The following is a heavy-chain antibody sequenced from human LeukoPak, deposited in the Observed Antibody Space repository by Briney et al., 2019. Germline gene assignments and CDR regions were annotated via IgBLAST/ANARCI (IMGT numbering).Heavy chain of an antibody. CDR2: IKGKVDGGTT. V-gene: IGHV3-15*01. CDR3: ATRPNPRDGPSDY. Sequence: GGPLRLSCSASGLPFNNAWMSWVRQAPGKGVECLGRIKGKVDGGTTGHAAPVKGRFTISRDDSKNTLYLQMNSLKTGDTAVYYCATRPNPRDGPSDYGGEGTLVTVS. J-gene: IGHJ4*02. D-gene: IGHD5-24*01. CDR1: GLPFNNAW.